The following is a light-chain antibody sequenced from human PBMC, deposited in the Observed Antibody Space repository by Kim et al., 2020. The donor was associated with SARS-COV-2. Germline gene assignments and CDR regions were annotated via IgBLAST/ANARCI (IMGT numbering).Light chain of an antibody. J-gene: IGKJ4*01. Sequence: IQLTQSPSSLSASVGDRVTITCRASQGINSYLVWYQQKPGKAPKLLIYAASTLQSGVPSRFSGSGSGTDFTLTISSLQPEDFATYYCQQLNNYPLTFGGGTKVEIK. CDR2: AAS. V-gene: IGKV1-9*01. CDR1: QGINSY. CDR3: QQLNNYPLT.